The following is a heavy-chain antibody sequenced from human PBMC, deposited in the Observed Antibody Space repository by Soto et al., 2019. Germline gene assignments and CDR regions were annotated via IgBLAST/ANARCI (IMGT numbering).Heavy chain of an antibody. D-gene: IGHD3-16*01. CDR3: AKGGPFTGGFDP. CDR2: ISGRSGVP. CDR1: GLTLRSYA. Sequence: EVQLLESGGGLVQPGGSLRLSCAGSGLTLRSYAMTWIRQTPEKGLEWVSTISGRSGVPSYADSVNGRFTVSRDNSKNTLYLQMNSLRPDDTAIYYCAKGGPFTGGFDPWGQGTLVTVAS. V-gene: IGHV3-23*01. J-gene: IGHJ5*02.